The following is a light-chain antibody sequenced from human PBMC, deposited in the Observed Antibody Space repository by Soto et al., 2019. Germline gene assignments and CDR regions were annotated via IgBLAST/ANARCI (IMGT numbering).Light chain of an antibody. CDR3: QQRSNWPLT. CDR1: QSVTSSY. Sequence: EIVLTQSPGTLSLSPGETAALSCRASQSVTSSYLAWYQQKPGQAPRLLIYAASRRATGIPDRFSGSGSGTDFTLTISSLEPEDFAVYYCQQRSNWPLTFGPGTKVDIK. V-gene: IGKV3D-20*02. J-gene: IGKJ3*01. CDR2: AAS.